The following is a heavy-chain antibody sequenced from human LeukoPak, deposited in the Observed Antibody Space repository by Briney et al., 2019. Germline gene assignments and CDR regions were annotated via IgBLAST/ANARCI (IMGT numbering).Heavy chain of an antibody. CDR1: GGPISSYY. CDR2: IYYSGST. Sequence: SETLSLTCTVSGGPISSYYWSWIRQPPGKGLEWIGYIYYSGSTNYNPSLKSRVTISVDTSKNQFSLKLSSVTAADTAVYYCARVGDYVDYWGQGTLVTVSS. CDR3: ARVGDYVDY. V-gene: IGHV4-59*01. J-gene: IGHJ4*02.